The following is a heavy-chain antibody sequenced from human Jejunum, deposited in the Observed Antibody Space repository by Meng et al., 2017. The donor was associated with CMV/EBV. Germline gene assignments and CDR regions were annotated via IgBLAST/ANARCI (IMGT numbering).Heavy chain of an antibody. Sequence: SGASISTYYWSWIRQPPGKGLEWIGYIYYRGNTNSNPSLKSRVTMSVDTSKNQFSLMLSSVTAADTAVYYCARESPYDFWSGFDYWGQGRLVTVS. J-gene: IGHJ4*02. D-gene: IGHD3-3*01. CDR1: GASISTYY. V-gene: IGHV4-59*01. CDR3: ARESPYDFWSGFDY. CDR2: IYYRGNT.